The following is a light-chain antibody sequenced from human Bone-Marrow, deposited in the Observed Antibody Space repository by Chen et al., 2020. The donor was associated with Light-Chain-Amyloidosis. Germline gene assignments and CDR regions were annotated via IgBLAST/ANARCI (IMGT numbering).Light chain of an antibody. CDR1: QSVGGD. CDR3: QQYNNWPLT. V-gene: IGKV3-15*01. CDR2: GAS. J-gene: IGKJ4*01. Sequence: EVVMTQSQATLSVSPGERATLSCRASQSVGGDVAWYQQKPGQAPRLLIYGASTRATGIPVRFSGSGSRTEFTLTISSLQSEDFAVYYCQQYNNWPLTFGGGTKVEI.